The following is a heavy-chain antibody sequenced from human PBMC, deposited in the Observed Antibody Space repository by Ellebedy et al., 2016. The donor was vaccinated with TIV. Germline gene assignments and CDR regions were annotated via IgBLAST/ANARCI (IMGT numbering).Heavy chain of an antibody. D-gene: IGHD3-22*01. CDR3: ARGDNYYYDSSGYYYSY. CDR1: GYTFTSYF. V-gene: IGHV1-46*01. J-gene: IGHJ4*02. Sequence: ASVKVSCKASGYTFTSYFLYWVRQAPGQGLEWMGIINPTSGSSNYAQKFQGRVTMTRDTSTSTVYMDLSSLRSEDPAVYYCARGDNYYYDSSGYYYSYWGQGTLVTVSS. CDR2: INPTSGSS.